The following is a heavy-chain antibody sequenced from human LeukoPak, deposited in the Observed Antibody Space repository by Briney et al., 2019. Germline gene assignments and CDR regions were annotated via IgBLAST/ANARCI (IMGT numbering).Heavy chain of an antibody. CDR3: ARDFLRGSCGYGYYFDY. CDR1: GYTFTGYY. D-gene: IGHD5-18*01. Sequence: ASVKVSCKASGYTFTGYYMHWVRQAPGQGLEGMGWINPNSGGTNYAQKFQGRVTMTRDTSISTAYMELSRLRSDDTAVYYCARDFLRGSCGYGYYFDYWGQGTLVTVSS. CDR2: INPNSGGT. J-gene: IGHJ4*02. V-gene: IGHV1-2*02.